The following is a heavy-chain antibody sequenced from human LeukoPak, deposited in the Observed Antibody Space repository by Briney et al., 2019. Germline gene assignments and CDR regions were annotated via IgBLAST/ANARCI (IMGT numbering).Heavy chain of an antibody. Sequence: GGSLRLSCAASGFTFSSYGMHWVRQAPGKALAWVAVISYDGSNKYNAHHVKGRFSISRDHSKNTLYRQMYSLRDEATAVYYCARDPVPQYYYDSLDAFDIWGQGTMVTVSS. V-gene: IGHV3-30-3*01. J-gene: IGHJ3*02. CDR1: GFTFSSYG. D-gene: IGHD3-22*01. CDR3: ARDPVPQYYYDSLDAFDI. CDR2: ISYDGSNK.